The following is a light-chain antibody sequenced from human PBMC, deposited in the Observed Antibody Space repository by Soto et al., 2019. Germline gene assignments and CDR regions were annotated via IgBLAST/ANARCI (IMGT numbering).Light chain of an antibody. CDR1: QGIRND. Sequence: IHMTHSPSSLSASVLYRVSITFRTSQGIRNDLGWYQQKPGKAPKRLIYAASSLQSGVPSRFSGSGSGTEFTLTISSLQSEDFATYYCLQSYSTPLTFGGGTRLEI. CDR2: AAS. CDR3: LQSYSTPLT. J-gene: IGKJ5*01. V-gene: IGKV1-17*01.